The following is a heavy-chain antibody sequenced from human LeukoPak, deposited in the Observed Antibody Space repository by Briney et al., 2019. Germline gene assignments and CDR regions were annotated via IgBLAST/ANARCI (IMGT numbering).Heavy chain of an antibody. D-gene: IGHD6-13*01. CDR3: AKDSGWFRFDY. CDR1: GFTFSTSW. J-gene: IGHJ4*02. Sequence: PGGSLRLSCAASGFTFSTSWMTWVRQAPGMGLEWVANIKQDGSDKYYMDSVEGRFTISRDNAKNSLYLQMNSLRTEDTAVYYCAKDSGWFRFDYWGQGTLVTVSS. CDR2: IKQDGSDK. V-gene: IGHV3-7*03.